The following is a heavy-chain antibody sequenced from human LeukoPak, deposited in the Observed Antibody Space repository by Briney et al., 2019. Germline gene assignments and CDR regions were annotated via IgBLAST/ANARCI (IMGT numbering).Heavy chain of an antibody. CDR3: ARGRVRGYYDSSGYHKY. V-gene: IGHV4-34*01. Sequence: SETLSLTCAVYGGSFSGYYWSWIRQPPGKGLEWIGEINHSGSTNYNPSLKSRVTISVDTSKNQFSLKLSSVTAADTAVYYCARGRVRGYYDSSGYHKYWGQGTLVTVSS. CDR1: GGSFSGYY. J-gene: IGHJ4*02. D-gene: IGHD3-22*01. CDR2: INHSGST.